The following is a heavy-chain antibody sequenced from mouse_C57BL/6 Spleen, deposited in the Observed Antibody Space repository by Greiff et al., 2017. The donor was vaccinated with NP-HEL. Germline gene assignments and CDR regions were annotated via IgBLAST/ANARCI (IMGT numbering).Heavy chain of an antibody. CDR1: GYSITSGYY. D-gene: IGHD2-1*01. CDR3: ARGLYFLFY. V-gene: IGHV3-6*01. Sequence: EVKLLESGPGLVKPSQSLSLTCSVTGYSITSGYYWNWIRQFPGNKLEWMGYISYDGSNNYNPSLKNRISITRDTSKNQFFLKLNSVTTEDTATYYCARGLYFLFYWGQGTLVTVSA. CDR2: ISYDGSN. J-gene: IGHJ3*01.